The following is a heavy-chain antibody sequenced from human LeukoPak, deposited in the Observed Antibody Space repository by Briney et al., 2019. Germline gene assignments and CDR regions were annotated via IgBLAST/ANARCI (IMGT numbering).Heavy chain of an antibody. CDR3: ATDLYYGSGSYSDY. D-gene: IGHD3-10*01. V-gene: IGHV1-18*01. CDR1: GYTFTNYG. J-gene: IGHJ4*02. CDR2: ISGYNGNT. Sequence: GASVKVSCKASGYTFTNYGISWVRQAPGQGLEWMGWISGYNGNTKYAQKLQGRVTMTEDTSTDTAYMELSSLRSEDTAVYYCATDLYYGSGSYSDYWGQGTLVTVSS.